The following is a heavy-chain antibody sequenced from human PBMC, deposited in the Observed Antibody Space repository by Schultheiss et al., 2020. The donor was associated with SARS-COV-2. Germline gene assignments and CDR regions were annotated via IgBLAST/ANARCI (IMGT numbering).Heavy chain of an antibody. V-gene: IGHV3-23*01. CDR3: AREGIMITFGGGRYFDY. CDR1: GFTFKSYA. J-gene: IGHJ4*02. CDR2: ISSGGGTT. D-gene: IGHD3-16*01. Sequence: GGSLRLSCEASGFTFKSYAMTWVRQAPGKGLEWVSAISSGGGTTYYADSVRGRFTISRDNSKNTLYLQMNSLRAEDTAVYYCAREGIMITFGGGRYFDYWGQGTLVTVSS.